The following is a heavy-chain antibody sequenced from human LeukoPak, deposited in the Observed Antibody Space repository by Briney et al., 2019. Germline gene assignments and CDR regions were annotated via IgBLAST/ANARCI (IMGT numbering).Heavy chain of an antibody. CDR2: INPSGGST. J-gene: IGHJ6*02. CDR3: ARGAVIAAADEYYYGMDV. V-gene: IGHV1-46*01. Sequence: GASVKVSCKASGYTFTSYYMHWVRQAPGQGLEWMGIINPSGGSTSYAQKFQGRVTMTRGTSTSTVYMELSSLRSEDTAVYYCARGAVIAAADEYYYGMDVWGQGTTVTVSS. D-gene: IGHD6-13*01. CDR1: GYTFTSYY.